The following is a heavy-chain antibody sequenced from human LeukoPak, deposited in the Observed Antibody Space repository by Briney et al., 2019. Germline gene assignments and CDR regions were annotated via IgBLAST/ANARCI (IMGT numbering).Heavy chain of an antibody. J-gene: IGHJ4*02. Sequence: SQTLSLTCAVSGGSISSGGYSWSWVRQPPGKGLEWIGYIYHSGSTYYNPSLKSRVTISEDRSKNQFSLKLNSVTAADTAVYYCARHGLAVTIFGVLTGYGTLSYWGQGTLVTVSS. V-gene: IGHV4-30-2*01. CDR2: IYHSGST. CDR1: GGSISSGGYS. CDR3: ARHGLAVTIFGVLTGYGTLSY. D-gene: IGHD3-3*01.